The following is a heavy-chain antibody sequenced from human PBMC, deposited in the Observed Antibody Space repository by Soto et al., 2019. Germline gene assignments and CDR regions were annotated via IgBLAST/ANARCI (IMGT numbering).Heavy chain of an antibody. V-gene: IGHV3-53*02. J-gene: IGHJ4*02. Sequence: EVQLVETGGGLIQPGGSLRLSCAAYGFTDNRNYMTWVRQAPGKGLEWVSVIYSGGTTYYADSVRGRFSISRDYSRDTLYLQMNSLRAEDTAVYYCARSSGWYCFDYWGQGTLVTVSS. CDR2: IYSGGTT. CDR1: GFTDNRNY. D-gene: IGHD6-19*01. CDR3: ARSSGWYCFDY.